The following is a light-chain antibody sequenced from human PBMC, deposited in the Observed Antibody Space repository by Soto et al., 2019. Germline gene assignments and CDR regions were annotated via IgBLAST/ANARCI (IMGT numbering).Light chain of an antibody. CDR3: QSADSSGTYRV. Sequence: SYELTQPPSVSGSPGQTARITCSGDALPKRYAYWYQQKPGQAPVLVIYKDSERPSGIPERFSGSSSGTTVTLTISGVQAEDEADYYCQSADSSGTYRVFGGGTQLTVL. CDR1: ALPKRY. CDR2: KDS. V-gene: IGLV3-25*03. J-gene: IGLJ2*01.